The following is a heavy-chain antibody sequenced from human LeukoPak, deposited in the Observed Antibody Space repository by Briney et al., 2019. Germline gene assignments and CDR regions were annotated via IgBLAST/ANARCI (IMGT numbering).Heavy chain of an antibody. Sequence: ASVKVSCKASGYTFTSYAMHWVRQAPGQRLEWMGWINAGNGNTKYSQEFQGRVTITRDTSASTAYMELSSLRSEDMAVYYCARTPSGWFQFDYRGQGTLVTVSS. CDR2: INAGNGNT. CDR1: GYTFTSYA. D-gene: IGHD6-19*01. V-gene: IGHV1-3*03. CDR3: ARTPSGWFQFDY. J-gene: IGHJ4*02.